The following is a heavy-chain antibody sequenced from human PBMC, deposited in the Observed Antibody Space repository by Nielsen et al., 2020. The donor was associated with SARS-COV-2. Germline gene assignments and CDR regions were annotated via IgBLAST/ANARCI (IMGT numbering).Heavy chain of an antibody. CDR1: GGSISSYY. CDR2: IYYSVST. CDR3: ARDSAGYGLFDY. J-gene: IGHJ4*02. V-gene: IGHV4-59*01. Sequence: SETLSLTCTVSGGSISSYYWGWIRQPPGKGLEWIGDIYYSVSTNYNPSLKSRVTISVDTSKNQFSLKLSSVTAADTAMYYCARDSAGYGLFDYWGQGTLVTVSS. D-gene: IGHD6-13*01.